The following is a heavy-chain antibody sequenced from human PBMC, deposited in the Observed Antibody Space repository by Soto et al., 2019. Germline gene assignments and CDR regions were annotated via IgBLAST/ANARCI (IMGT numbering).Heavy chain of an antibody. D-gene: IGHD3-22*01. J-gene: IGHJ4*02. V-gene: IGHV3-21*01. Sequence: PGGSLRLSCAASGFTFSSYSMNWVRQAPGKGLEWVSSISSSSSYIYYADSVKGRFTISRDNAKNSLYLQMNSLRAEDTAVYYCARDVYYYDSSGYYFDYWGQGTLVTVPS. CDR1: GFTFSSYS. CDR2: ISSSSSYI. CDR3: ARDVYYYDSSGYYFDY.